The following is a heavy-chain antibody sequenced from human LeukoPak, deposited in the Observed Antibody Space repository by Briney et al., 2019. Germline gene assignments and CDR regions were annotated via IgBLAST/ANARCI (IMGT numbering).Heavy chain of an antibody. CDR2: IIPIFGTA. D-gene: IGHD2-21*02. CDR1: RATFSNYA. CDR3: ARGDCGGDCYWFGDKGGVGAFDI. J-gene: IGHJ3*02. Sequence: GASVKVSFKASRATFSNYAISWVRQAPGQGLEWMGGIIPIFGTANYAQKFQGRVTITADKSTSTAYMELSSLRSEDTAVYYCARGDCGGDCYWFGDKGGVGAFDIWGQGTIVTVSS. V-gene: IGHV1-69*06.